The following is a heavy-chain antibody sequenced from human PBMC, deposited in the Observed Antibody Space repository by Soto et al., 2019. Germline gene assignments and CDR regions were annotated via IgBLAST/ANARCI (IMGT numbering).Heavy chain of an antibody. V-gene: IGHV1-8*01. D-gene: IGHD2-2*01. Sequence: QVQLVQSGAELKKPGASVKVSCKASGYTFTSYDINWVRQATGQGLEWMGWMNPNSGNTGYAQKFQGRVTMTRNTSISTAYMEVSSLRSEDTAVYYCARERAIVVVPAADYFYYGMDVWGQGTTVTVSS. CDR3: ARERAIVVVPAADYFYYGMDV. J-gene: IGHJ6*02. CDR2: MNPNSGNT. CDR1: GYTFTSYD.